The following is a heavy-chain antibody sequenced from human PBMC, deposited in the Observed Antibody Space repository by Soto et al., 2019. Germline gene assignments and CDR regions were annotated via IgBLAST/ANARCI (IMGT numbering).Heavy chain of an antibody. D-gene: IGHD3-16*01. CDR1: GYSFTSYW. CDR2: IYPGDSDT. Sequence: GESLKISCKGSGYSFTSYWIGWVRQMPGKGLEWMGIIYPGDSDTRYSPSFQGQVTISADKSISTAYLQRSSLKASDTAMYYCESHLYSYRWICGFDIWGQGTMVTVSS. CDR3: ESHLYSYRWICGFDI. V-gene: IGHV5-51*01. J-gene: IGHJ3*02.